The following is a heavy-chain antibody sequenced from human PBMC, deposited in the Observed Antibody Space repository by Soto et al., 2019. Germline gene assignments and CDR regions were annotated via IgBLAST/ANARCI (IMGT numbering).Heavy chain of an antibody. CDR1: GFTFSNYA. Sequence: PGGSLRLSGSASGFTFSNYAMHWVRQAPGKGLDYVSAISSNGGSTYYADSVKGRFTISIANSKNTVYLQMSSLRGEDTAVYYCVKEETYYDFWSGYYPTFDYWCEGTLVGVSS. CDR2: ISSNGGST. CDR3: VKEETYYDFWSGYYPTFDY. V-gene: IGHV3-64D*06. J-gene: IGHJ4*02. D-gene: IGHD3-3*01.